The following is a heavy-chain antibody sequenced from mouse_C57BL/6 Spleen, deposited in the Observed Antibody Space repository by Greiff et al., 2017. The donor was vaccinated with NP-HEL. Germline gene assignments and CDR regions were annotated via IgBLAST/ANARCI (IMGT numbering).Heavy chain of an antibody. V-gene: IGHV1-81*01. J-gene: IGHJ3*01. Sequence: QVQLQQSGAELARPGASVKLSCKASGYTFTSYGISWVKQRTGQGLEWIGEIYPRSGNTYYNEKFKGKATLTADKSSSTAYMELRSLTSEDSAVSFCADYYGSSPWFAYWGQGTLVTVSA. CDR2: IYPRSGNT. D-gene: IGHD1-1*01. CDR1: GYTFTSYG. CDR3: ADYYGSSPWFAY.